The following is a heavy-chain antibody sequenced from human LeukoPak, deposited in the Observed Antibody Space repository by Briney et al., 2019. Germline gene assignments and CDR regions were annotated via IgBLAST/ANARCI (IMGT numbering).Heavy chain of an antibody. CDR3: ARSSVGYDFWSGSFDY. Sequence: SETLSLTCTVSGGSISSYYWSWIRQPPGKGLEWIGYIYYRGNPNYNPSLKSRVTISLDTSKNQFSLKLSSVTAADTAVYYCARSSVGYDFWSGSFDYWGQGTLVTVSS. V-gene: IGHV4-59*01. CDR2: IYYRGNP. CDR1: GGSISSYY. J-gene: IGHJ4*02. D-gene: IGHD3-3*01.